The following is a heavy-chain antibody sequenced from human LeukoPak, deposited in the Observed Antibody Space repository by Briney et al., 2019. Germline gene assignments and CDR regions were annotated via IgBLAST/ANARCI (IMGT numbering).Heavy chain of an antibody. Sequence: ASVKVSCKASGYTFTRYAMQWVRRAPGQRLEWMGWINAGNGSPKYSQNFQGRVTITRDTSASIAYMELSSLRSEDTAVYYCARGNDPDYWGQGTLVTVS. J-gene: IGHJ4*02. CDR2: INAGNGSP. D-gene: IGHD3-10*01. CDR3: ARGNDPDY. CDR1: GYTFTRYA. V-gene: IGHV1-3*01.